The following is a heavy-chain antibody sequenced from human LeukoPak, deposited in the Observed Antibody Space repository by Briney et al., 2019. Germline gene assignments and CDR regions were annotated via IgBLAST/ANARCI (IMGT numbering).Heavy chain of an antibody. Sequence: ETLSVTCTVSGGSISSDCWSWVRQAPGKGLEWVSAINGGGDATEYADSVKGRFTISRDNSKNTLYLQMNSLRPEDTAVYYCARCTASCYANAFDVWGQGTLLTVSS. CDR2: INGGGDAT. CDR3: ARCTASCYANAFDV. D-gene: IGHD2-2*01. J-gene: IGHJ3*01. V-gene: IGHV3-23*01. CDR1: GGSISSDC.